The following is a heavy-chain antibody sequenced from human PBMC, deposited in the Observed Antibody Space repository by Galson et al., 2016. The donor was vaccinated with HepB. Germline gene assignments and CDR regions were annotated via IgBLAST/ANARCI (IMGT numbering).Heavy chain of an antibody. J-gene: IGHJ4*02. CDR1: GFTFSQRG. CDR2: DSMDGRRK. CDR3: AKRHEYCPPVGCSVDY. D-gene: IGHD2/OR15-2a*01. Sequence: SLRLSCAASGFTFSQRGMHWVRQAPGKGLEWVAADSMDGRRKFYADSVKGRFTISRDNSNNMLFLQMRSLRVDDTAVYYCAKRHEYCPPVGCSVDYWGQGTLVSVSS. V-gene: IGHV3-30*18.